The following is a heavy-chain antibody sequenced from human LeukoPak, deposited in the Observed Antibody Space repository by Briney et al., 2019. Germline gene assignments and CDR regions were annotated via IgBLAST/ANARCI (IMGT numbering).Heavy chain of an antibody. Sequence: GGSLRLTCSASGFTFSTYAMHWVRQAPGKGLEYVSAISSNGGNTYYADSVKGRFTISRDNSKNTLYLQMSSLRAEDTAVYYCAKDGIYGSGSPNWFDPWGQGTLVAVSS. V-gene: IGHV3-64D*06. CDR1: GFTFSTYA. CDR2: ISSNGGNT. J-gene: IGHJ5*02. D-gene: IGHD3-10*01. CDR3: AKDGIYGSGSPNWFDP.